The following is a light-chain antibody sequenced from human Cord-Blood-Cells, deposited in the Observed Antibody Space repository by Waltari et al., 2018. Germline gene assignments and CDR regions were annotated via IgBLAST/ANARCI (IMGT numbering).Light chain of an antibody. CDR3: QQYGSSPRT. CDR2: GAS. Sequence: DIVLTQSPGTLSSSPGERATLSCRASQSVSSSYLAWYEQKPGQAPRLLIYGASSRATGIPDRFNGSGSGTDFTLTISRLEPEDFAVYYCQQYGSSPRTFGQGTKVEIK. V-gene: IGKV3-20*01. J-gene: IGKJ1*01. CDR1: QSVSSSY.